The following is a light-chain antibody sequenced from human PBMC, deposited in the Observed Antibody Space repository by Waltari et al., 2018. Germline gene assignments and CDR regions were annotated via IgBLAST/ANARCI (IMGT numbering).Light chain of an antibody. J-gene: IGKJ4*01. CDR2: GAS. CDR1: HGISNS. Sequence: DIQMTQSPSSLSASVGDRVTITCRAGHGISNSLAWFQQKPGKAPKSLIYGASSLQSVVPSKFSGSGSGTDFTLTISSLQPEDFATYYCQQYHSYPLSFGGGTKVEIK. V-gene: IGKV1-16*02. CDR3: QQYHSYPLS.